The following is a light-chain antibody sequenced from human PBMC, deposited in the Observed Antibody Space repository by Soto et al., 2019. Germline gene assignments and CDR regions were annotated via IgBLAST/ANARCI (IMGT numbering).Light chain of an antibody. V-gene: IGKV3-20*01. J-gene: IGKJ1*01. Sequence: EIVMTQSPATLSVSPGERATLSCRASQSVSSRSLAWYQQKPGQPPRLLIFDASNRAADIPDRFSGSGSGTDFTLTINRLEPEDFAVYYCQQYAGSPRTFGQGTKVDTK. CDR3: QQYAGSPRT. CDR1: QSVSSRS. CDR2: DAS.